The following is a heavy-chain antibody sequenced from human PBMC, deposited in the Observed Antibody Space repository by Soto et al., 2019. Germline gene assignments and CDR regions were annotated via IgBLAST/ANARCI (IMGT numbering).Heavy chain of an antibody. CDR1: GGIFRSNA. Sequence: QVQLVQSGAEVRKLGSSVKVSCKSSGGIFRSNAISWVRQAPGQGLEWMGAIIPQFPTPYYAQKFQGRVTITADESTSAAYMALHSLTSDDTAVYFCARDAADTPMVYWGQGTPLTFSS. CDR2: IIPQFPTP. V-gene: IGHV1-69*01. D-gene: IGHD5-18*01. J-gene: IGHJ4*02. CDR3: ARDAADTPMVY.